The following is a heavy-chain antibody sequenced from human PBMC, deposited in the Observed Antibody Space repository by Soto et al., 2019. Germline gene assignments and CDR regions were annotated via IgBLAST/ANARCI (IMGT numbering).Heavy chain of an antibody. D-gene: IGHD5-12*01. V-gene: IGHV6-1*01. CDR2: TYFRSKWYN. CDR1: GDSVSSNTAS. CDR3: AKGDNLGPKTGYAYDP. Sequence: SQTLSLTCAISGDSVSSNTASWNWIRQSPSRGLEWLGRTYFRSKWYNDYAVSVKSRIIINPDTSNNQFSLQLNSVTPEDTAVYFCAKGDNLGPKTGYAYDPWGQGIMVTVSS. J-gene: IGHJ5*02.